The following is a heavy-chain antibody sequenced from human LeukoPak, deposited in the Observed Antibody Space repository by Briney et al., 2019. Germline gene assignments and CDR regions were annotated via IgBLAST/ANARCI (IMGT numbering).Heavy chain of an antibody. CDR2: IKQDGSEK. D-gene: IGHD4-11*01. CDR3: AKDPHDYSNYLNWFDP. J-gene: IGHJ5*02. V-gene: IGHV3-7*01. Sequence: PGGSLRLSCAASGFTFSSYWMSWARQAPGRGLEWVANIKQDGSEKYYVDSVKGRFTISRDNAKNSLYLQMNSLRAEDTAVYYCAKDPHDYSNYLNWFDPWGQGTLVTVSS. CDR1: GFTFSSYW.